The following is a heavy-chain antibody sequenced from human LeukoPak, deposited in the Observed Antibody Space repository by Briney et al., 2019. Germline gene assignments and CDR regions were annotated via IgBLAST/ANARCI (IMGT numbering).Heavy chain of an antibody. J-gene: IGHJ5*02. V-gene: IGHV1-2*02. D-gene: IGHD7-27*01. CDR2: INPNSGGT. CDR3: ARLTGITNWFDP. CDR1: GYTFTGYY. Sequence: ASVKVSCKASGYTFTGYYMHWVRQAPGQGLEWMGWINPNSGGTNYAQKFQGRVTMTRDTSISTAYMELSRLRSDDTAVYYCARLTGITNWFDPWGQGTLVTVSS.